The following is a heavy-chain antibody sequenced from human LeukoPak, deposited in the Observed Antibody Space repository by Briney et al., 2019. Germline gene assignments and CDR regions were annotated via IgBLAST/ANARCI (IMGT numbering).Heavy chain of an antibody. V-gene: IGHV3-30*18. CDR1: GFAFSDYG. D-gene: IGHD6-19*01. CDR2: ISYDGSNK. CDR3: AKSTGYSSGWFDY. J-gene: IGHJ4*02. Sequence: GRSLRLSCAASGFAFSDYGMHWVRQAPGKGLEWVAVISYDGSNKYYADSVKGRFTISRDNSKNTGYLQMNSLRGDDTAVYYCAKSTGYSSGWFDYWGRGTLVTVSS.